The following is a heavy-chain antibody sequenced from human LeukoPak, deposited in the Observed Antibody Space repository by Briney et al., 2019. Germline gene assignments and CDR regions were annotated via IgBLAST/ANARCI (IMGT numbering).Heavy chain of an antibody. J-gene: IGHJ4*02. CDR3: ASRRIAVAGMSTNYDY. Sequence: SETLSLTCTVSGGSISNSNYYWGWIRQPPGKGLKWIGSIYYSGSTYYCPSLKSRVTVSMDTSKNQFSLKLSSVTAADTAVYYCASRRIAVAGMSTNYDYWGQGTLVTVSS. D-gene: IGHD6-19*01. V-gene: IGHV4-39*01. CDR1: GGSISNSNYY. CDR2: IYYSGST.